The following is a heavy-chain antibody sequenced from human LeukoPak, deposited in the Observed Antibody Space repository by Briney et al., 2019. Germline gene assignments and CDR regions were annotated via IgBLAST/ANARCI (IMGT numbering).Heavy chain of an antibody. Sequence: SETLSLTCTVSGGSISSYYWSWIRQPPGKGLEWIGYIYYSGSTNYNPSLKSRVTISVDTSKNQFSLKLSSVTAADTAVYYCAAYDFWSGFLFDYWGQGTLVTVSS. CDR1: GGSISSYY. J-gene: IGHJ4*02. CDR2: IYYSGST. CDR3: AAYDFWSGFLFDY. V-gene: IGHV4-59*01. D-gene: IGHD3-3*01.